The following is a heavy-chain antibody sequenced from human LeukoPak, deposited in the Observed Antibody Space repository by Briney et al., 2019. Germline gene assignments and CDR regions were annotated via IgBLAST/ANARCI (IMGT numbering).Heavy chain of an antibody. CDR3: ARGCTNGVCYIDY. CDR2: INWNGGST. Sequence: WGSLRLSCAASGFTFDDYGMSWVRQAPGKGLGWVSGINWNGGSTGYADSVKGRFTISRDNAKNSPYLQMNSLRAEDTALYYCARGCTNGVCYIDYWGQGTLVTVSS. D-gene: IGHD2-8*01. CDR1: GFTFDDYG. V-gene: IGHV3-20*04. J-gene: IGHJ4*02.